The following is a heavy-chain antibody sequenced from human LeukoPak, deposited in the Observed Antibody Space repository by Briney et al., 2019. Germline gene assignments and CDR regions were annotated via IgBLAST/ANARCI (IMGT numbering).Heavy chain of an antibody. CDR1: GYTFTSYG. V-gene: IGHV1-18*01. Sequence: ASVKVSCKASGYTFTSYGISWVRQAPGQGLEWMGWISAYNGNTNYAQKLQGRVTMTTDTSTSTAYMELRSLRSDDTAVYYCARDQWFRLTIFGVVRPSNWFDPWGQGTLVTVSS. D-gene: IGHD3-3*01. CDR2: ISAYNGNT. CDR3: ARDQWFRLTIFGVVRPSNWFDP. J-gene: IGHJ5*02.